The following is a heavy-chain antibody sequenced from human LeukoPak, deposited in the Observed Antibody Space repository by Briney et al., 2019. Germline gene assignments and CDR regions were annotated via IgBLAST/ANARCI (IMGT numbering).Heavy chain of an antibody. D-gene: IGHD2-8*01. V-gene: IGHV3-66*01. J-gene: IGHJ4*02. CDR3: AKVMAFGVGQDEYYFDY. Sequence: PGGSLSLSCAASGFTVSSNYMSWVRQAPGKGLEWVSVIYSGGSTYYADSVKGRFTISRDNSKNTLYLQMNSLRAEDTAVYYCAKVMAFGVGQDEYYFDYWGQGTLVTVSS. CDR2: IYSGGST. CDR1: GFTVSSNY.